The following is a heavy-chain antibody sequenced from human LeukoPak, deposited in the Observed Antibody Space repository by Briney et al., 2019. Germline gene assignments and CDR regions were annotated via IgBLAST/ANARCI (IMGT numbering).Heavy chain of an antibody. CDR2: INHSGST. CDR1: GGSFSGYY. D-gene: IGHD3-10*01. Sequence: SETLSLTCAVYGGSFSGYYWSWIRQPPGEGLEWIGEINHSGSTNYNPSLKSRVTISVDTSKNQFSLKLSSVTAADTAVYYCAGVPPGWFGESASNCYYYGMDVWGQGTTVTVSS. V-gene: IGHV4-34*01. CDR3: AGVPPGWFGESASNCYYYGMDV. J-gene: IGHJ6*02.